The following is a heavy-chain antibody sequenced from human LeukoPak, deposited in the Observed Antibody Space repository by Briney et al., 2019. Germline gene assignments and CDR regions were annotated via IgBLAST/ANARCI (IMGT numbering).Heavy chain of an antibody. CDR2: INHSGST. CDR1: GGSFSGYY. Sequence: SETLSLTCAVYGGSFSGYYWSWIRQPPGKGLEWIGEINHSGSTNYNPSLKSRVTISVDTSKNQFSLKLSSVTAADTAVYYCARGGVYWGQGTLVTVSS. V-gene: IGHV4-34*01. D-gene: IGHD2-8*01. J-gene: IGHJ4*02. CDR3: ARGGVY.